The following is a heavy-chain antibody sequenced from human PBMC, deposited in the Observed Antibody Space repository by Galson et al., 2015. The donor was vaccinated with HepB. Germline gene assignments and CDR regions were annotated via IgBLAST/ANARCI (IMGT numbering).Heavy chain of an antibody. J-gene: IGHJ6*02. D-gene: IGHD3-3*01. Sequence: CAISGDSVSRNSAAWKWIRQSPSRGLEWLGRTYYRSKWYNDYAVSMKSRITINPDTSKNQFSLQLKSVTPEDTAVHYWGFWSGPPNPSLFVWGGGPKQVPRPYYCYGMDVWGQGTTVTVSS. CDR2: TYYRSKWYN. CDR1: GDSVSRNSAA. V-gene: IGHV6-1*01. CDR3: GFWSGPPNPSLFVWGGGPKQVPRPYYCYGMDV.